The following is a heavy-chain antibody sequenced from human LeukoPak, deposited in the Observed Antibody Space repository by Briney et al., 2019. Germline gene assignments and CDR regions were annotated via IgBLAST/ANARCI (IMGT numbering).Heavy chain of an antibody. Sequence: GGSLRLSCAASGFTFSSYAMSWVRQAPGKGLEWVSTISSSGGSTYYADSVKGRFTISRDNSKNTLHLQMNSLRAEDTAVYYCAKSDYYYGSGSYYKTPFDYWGQGTLVTVSS. J-gene: IGHJ4*02. V-gene: IGHV3-23*01. D-gene: IGHD3-10*01. CDR3: AKSDYYYGSGSYYKTPFDY. CDR2: ISSSGGST. CDR1: GFTFSSYA.